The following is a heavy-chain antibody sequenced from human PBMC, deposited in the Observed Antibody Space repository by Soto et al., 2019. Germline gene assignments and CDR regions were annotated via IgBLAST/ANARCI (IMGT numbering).Heavy chain of an antibody. CDR1: SGSISSSNW. CDR3: ARWGTDSGLHWFDP. CDR2: IYHSGST. D-gene: IGHD3-16*01. Sequence: SETLSLTCVVSSGSISSSNWWSWVRQPPGKGLEWIGEIYHSGSTNYNPSLKSRVTISVDKSKNQFSLKLSSVTAADTAVYYCARWGTDSGLHWFDPWGQGTLVTVSS. V-gene: IGHV4-4*02. J-gene: IGHJ5*02.